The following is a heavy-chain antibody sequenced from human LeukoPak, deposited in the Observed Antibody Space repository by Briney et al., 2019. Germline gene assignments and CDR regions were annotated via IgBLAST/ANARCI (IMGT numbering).Heavy chain of an antibody. CDR2: IYLGDSDT. J-gene: IGHJ4*02. CDR3: ASHLYSSSGPRDY. CDR1: CYFFTSYY. Sequence: AEASKIFCCGSCYFFTSYYVGWGRRMPGKGREWMGIIYLGDSDTRYSPSFQGQVTISADKYISTAYLQWSRLKDSDPAMYYCASHLYSSSGPRDYWGQGTLVTVSS. V-gene: IGHV5-51*01. D-gene: IGHD6-13*01.